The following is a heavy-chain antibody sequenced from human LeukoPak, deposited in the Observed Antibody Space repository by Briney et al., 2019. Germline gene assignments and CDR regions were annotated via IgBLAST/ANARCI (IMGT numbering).Heavy chain of an antibody. V-gene: IGHV5-10-1*01. CDR1: GYSFTSYW. J-gene: IGHJ5*02. CDR2: IDPSDSYT. Sequence: AASLKISCKASGYSFTSYWISWVRQMPGKGLEWMGRIDPSDSYTNYSPSFQGHVTISADKSISTAYLQWSSLKASDTAMYYCARQPYCSGGSCYPGWFDPWGQGTLVTVSS. D-gene: IGHD2-15*01. CDR3: ARQPYCSGGSCYPGWFDP.